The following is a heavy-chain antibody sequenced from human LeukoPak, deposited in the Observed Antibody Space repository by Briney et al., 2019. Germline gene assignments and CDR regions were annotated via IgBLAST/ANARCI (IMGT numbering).Heavy chain of an antibody. CDR3: ATITMVRGVRNYFDY. Sequence: PGGSLRLSCAASGFTFSSYAMSWVRQAPGKGLEWVSAISGSGGSTYYADSVKGRFTISRDNSKNTLYLQMNSLRAEDTAVYYCATITMVRGVRNYFDYWGQGTLVTVSS. CDR2: ISGSGGST. CDR1: GFTFSSYA. V-gene: IGHV3-23*01. J-gene: IGHJ4*02. D-gene: IGHD3-10*01.